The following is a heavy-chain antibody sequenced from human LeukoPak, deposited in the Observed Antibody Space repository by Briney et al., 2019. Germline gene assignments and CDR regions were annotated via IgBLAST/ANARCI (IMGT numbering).Heavy chain of an antibody. Sequence: PGGSLRLSCAASGFTFSNYAMTWVRQAPGKGLEWVSILSDSGVYAYYADSVKGRFTISRDNSKNTLYLQMNSLRAEDTAIYYCAKGPMAWFDYWGQGTLVTVSS. CDR2: LSDSGVYA. CDR3: AKGPMAWFDY. CDR1: GFTFSNYA. V-gene: IGHV3-23*01. D-gene: IGHD3-10*01. J-gene: IGHJ4*02.